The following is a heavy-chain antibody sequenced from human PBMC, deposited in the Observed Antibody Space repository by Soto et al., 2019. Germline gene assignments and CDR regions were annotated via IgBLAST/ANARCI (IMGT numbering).Heavy chain of an antibody. CDR1: GFSFRSYG. CDR3: AGRTSSRYCNSDTCYDDFQH. V-gene: IGHV3-23*01. Sequence: HPGGSLRLSCAASGFSFRSYGMTWVRQAPGKGLEWVSRISGSGDSTYYADSVKGRFTISRDNSKRTLYLQMHSLRAEDTAVYYCAGRTSSRYCNSDTCYDDFQHWGQGTLVTVSS. CDR2: ISGSGDST. D-gene: IGHD2-15*01. J-gene: IGHJ1*01.